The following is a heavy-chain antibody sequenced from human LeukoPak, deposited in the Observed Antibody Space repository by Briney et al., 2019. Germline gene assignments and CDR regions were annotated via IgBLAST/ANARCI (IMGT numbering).Heavy chain of an antibody. D-gene: IGHD3-16*01. V-gene: IGHV1-24*01. J-gene: IGHJ4*02. CDR3: TSRLLILLWTNDF. CDR1: GYALTDLS. Sequence: ASVKVPCKVSGYALTDLSMHWVRQTPGKGLEWMGGIDPEDGEITYAQKFQGRVTMTEDTSTDTAYMKLSSLTSEDTAVYFCTSRLLILLWTNDFWGQGTPVTVSS. CDR2: IDPEDGEI.